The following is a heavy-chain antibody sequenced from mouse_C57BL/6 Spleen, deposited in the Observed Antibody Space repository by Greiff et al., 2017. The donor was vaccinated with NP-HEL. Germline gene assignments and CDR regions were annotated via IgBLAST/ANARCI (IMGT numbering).Heavy chain of an antibody. CDR1: GFTFSDFY. Sequence: DVQLVESGGGLVQSGRSLRLSCATSGFTFSDFYMEWVRQAPGKGLEWIAASRNKANDYTTEYSASVKGRFIVSRDTSQSILYLQMNALRAEDTAIYYCARDYGSSYWYFDVWGTRTTVTVSS. CDR3: ARDYGSSYWYFDV. V-gene: IGHV7-1*01. J-gene: IGHJ1*03. D-gene: IGHD1-1*01. CDR2: SRNKANDYTT.